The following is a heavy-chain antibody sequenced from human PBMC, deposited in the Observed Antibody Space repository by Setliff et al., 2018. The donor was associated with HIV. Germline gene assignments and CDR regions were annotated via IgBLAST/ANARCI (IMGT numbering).Heavy chain of an antibody. Sequence: LRLSCAASGFTFSSYAMSWVRQTPEKGLEWVSIITSGGSTYYADSAKGRFIISRDNSQNTLYLQMNSLRADDTAINYCAKGFRPVDTALVSGPTYWGQGIRVTVS. D-gene: IGHD5-18*01. CDR3: AKGFRPVDTALVSGPTY. CDR2: ITSGGST. V-gene: IGHV3-23*01. CDR1: GFTFSSYA. J-gene: IGHJ4*02.